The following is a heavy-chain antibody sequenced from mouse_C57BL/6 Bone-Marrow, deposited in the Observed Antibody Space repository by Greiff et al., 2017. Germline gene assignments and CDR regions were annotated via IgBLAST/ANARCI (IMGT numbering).Heavy chain of an antibody. CDR3: ARWYYCPYAMDY. Sequence: QVQPQQPGAEPVKPGASVKLSCKASGHTLTSHWMHWGKTRPGQGLEWIGMIHPNSGSSYYNEKFKSKATLTVEESSTTAYMQLSSRTSEDSAVYYCARWYYCPYAMDYWGQGTSVTVSS. CDR1: GHTLTSHW. D-gene: IGHD1-1*01. V-gene: IGHV1-64*01. J-gene: IGHJ4*01. CDR2: IHPNSGSS.